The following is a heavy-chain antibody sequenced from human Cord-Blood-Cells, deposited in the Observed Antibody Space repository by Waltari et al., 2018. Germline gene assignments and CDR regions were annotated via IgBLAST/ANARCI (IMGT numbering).Heavy chain of an antibody. V-gene: IGHV3-53*02. D-gene: IGHD3-10*01. CDR2: IYSGGST. CDR1: GFNVSSNS. Sequence: EVQLVETGGGLIQPGGSLRLSCAASGFNVSSNSMSWVRQAPGKGLEWVSVIYSGGSTYYADSVKGRFTISRDNSKNTLYLQMNSLRAEDTAVYYCAILLWFRDNRPFDYWGQGTLVTVSS. J-gene: IGHJ4*02. CDR3: AILLWFRDNRPFDY.